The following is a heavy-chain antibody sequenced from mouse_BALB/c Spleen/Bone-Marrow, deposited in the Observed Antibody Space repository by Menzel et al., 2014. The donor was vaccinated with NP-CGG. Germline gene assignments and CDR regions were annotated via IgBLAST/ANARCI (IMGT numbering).Heavy chain of an antibody. CDR1: GFNIKDYY. CDR3: ARHYYGTSYVGYFDY. D-gene: IGHD1-1*01. V-gene: IGHV14-1*02. J-gene: IGHJ2*01. Sequence: EVQLQESGAELVRPGALVKLSCKAYGFNIKDYYMHWVKQRPEQGLEWIGWIDPEHGNTIYDPKFQGKASITADTSSNTAYLQLSSLTSEDTAVYYCARHYYGTSYVGYFDYWGQGTTLTVSS. CDR2: IDPEHGNT.